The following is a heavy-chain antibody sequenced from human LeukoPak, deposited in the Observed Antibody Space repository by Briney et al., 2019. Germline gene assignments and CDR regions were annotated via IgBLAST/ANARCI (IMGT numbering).Heavy chain of an antibody. CDR1: GGSISSGGYY. CDR2: IYYSGST. J-gene: IGHJ4*02. CDR3: ARGSFSPPYYFDY. V-gene: IGHV4-31*03. Sequence: PSQTLSLTCTVSGGSISSGGYYWSWIRQHPGKGLEWFGYIYYSGSTYYNPSLKSRVTISVDTSKNQFSLKLSSVTAADTAVYYCARGSFSPPYYFDYWGQGTLVTVSS.